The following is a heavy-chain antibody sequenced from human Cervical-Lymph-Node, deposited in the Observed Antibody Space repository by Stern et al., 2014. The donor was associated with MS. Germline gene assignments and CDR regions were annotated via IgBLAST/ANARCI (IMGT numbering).Heavy chain of an antibody. J-gene: IGHJ6*02. D-gene: IGHD4-17*01. Sequence: VQLVQSGAEVKKPGSSVKVSCKASGGTFSTQAINWVRQAPGQGLEWVGGIIPIFGTPNYAQKVQDRGTITADESTSTAYMDLNSLRSEDTAVYYCATPSTVTVGGMDVWGQGTTVTVSS. V-gene: IGHV1-69*01. CDR3: ATPSTVTVGGMDV. CDR2: IIPIFGTP. CDR1: GGTFSTQA.